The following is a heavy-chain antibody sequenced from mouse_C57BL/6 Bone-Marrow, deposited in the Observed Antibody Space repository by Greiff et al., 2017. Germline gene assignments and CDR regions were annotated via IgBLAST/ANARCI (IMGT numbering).Heavy chain of an antibody. CDR1: GYTFTSYW. D-gene: IGHD2-14*01. Sequence: QVQLQQPGAELVKPGASVKLSCKASGYTFTSYWMPWGKQRPGQGLEWIGMINPNSGSTNYNEKFKSKATLTVDKSSSTAYMQLSSLTSEDSAVYYCARVYYRYYFDYWGQGTTLTVSS. J-gene: IGHJ2*01. CDR2: INPNSGST. V-gene: IGHV1-64*01. CDR3: ARVYYRYYFDY.